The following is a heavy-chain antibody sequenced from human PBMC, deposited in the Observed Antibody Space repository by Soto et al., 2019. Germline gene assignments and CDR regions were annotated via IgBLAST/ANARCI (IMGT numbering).Heavy chain of an antibody. Sequence: ASVKVSCKASGYTFTGYYMHWVRQAPGQGLEWMGWINPNSGGTNYAQKFQGWVTMTRDTSISTAYMELSRLRSDDTAVYYCARDLGHGNGPFDYWGQGALVTVSS. D-gene: IGHD1-26*01. CDR2: INPNSGGT. V-gene: IGHV1-2*04. J-gene: IGHJ4*02. CDR1: GYTFTGYY. CDR3: ARDLGHGNGPFDY.